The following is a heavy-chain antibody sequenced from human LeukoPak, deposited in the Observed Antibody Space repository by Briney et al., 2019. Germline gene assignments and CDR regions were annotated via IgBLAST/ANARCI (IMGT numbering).Heavy chain of an antibody. CDR1: GFTFSSYS. D-gene: IGHD6-19*01. CDR3: ARDAGTAVDDTGY. Sequence: GGSLRLSCAASGFTFSSYSMNWVRQAPGKGLEWVSSISSSSSYIYYADSVKGRFTISRDNAKNSLYLQMNSLRAEDTAVYYCARDAGTAVDDTGYWGQGTLVTVSS. CDR2: ISSSSSYI. V-gene: IGHV3-21*01. J-gene: IGHJ4*02.